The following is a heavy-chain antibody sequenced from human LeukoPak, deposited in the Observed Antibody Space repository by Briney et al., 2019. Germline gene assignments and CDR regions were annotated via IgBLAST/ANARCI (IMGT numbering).Heavy chain of an antibody. Sequence: SETLSLTCTVSGDSISSGGYYWSWIRQHPGKGLEWIGYIYYSGSTYYNPSLKSRVIISVNTSKNQFSLKLSSVTAEDTAVYYCARALRSYYNPASMDVWGQGTTVTVSS. CDR2: IYYSGST. CDR3: ARALRSYYNPASMDV. CDR1: GDSISSGGYY. V-gene: IGHV4-31*03. J-gene: IGHJ6*02. D-gene: IGHD3-10*01.